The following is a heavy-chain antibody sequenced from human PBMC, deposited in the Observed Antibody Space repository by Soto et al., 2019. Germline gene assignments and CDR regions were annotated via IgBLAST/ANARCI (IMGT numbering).Heavy chain of an antibody. CDR3: ARVVPRVEEIDY. D-gene: IGHD3-3*01. CDR1: GGSFLGYY. CDR2: INHIGST. J-gene: IGHJ4*02. V-gene: IGHV4-34*01. Sequence: QVQLQQWGAGLLKPSETLSLTCAVYGGSFLGYYWRWIRQPPVQGLEWNGQINHIGSTNYNPSLKCRVTISVDTSRSRFSLKLSSVTAAETAVYSCARVVPRVEEIDYWGQGTLVTVSS.